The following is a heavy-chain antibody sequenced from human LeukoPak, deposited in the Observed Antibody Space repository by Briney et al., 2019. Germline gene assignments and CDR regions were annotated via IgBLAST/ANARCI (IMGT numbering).Heavy chain of an antibody. CDR3: ARGEFYDILTGYYIYDAFDI. CDR1: GYTFTGYY. V-gene: IGHV1-2*02. CDR2: INPNSGGT. D-gene: IGHD3-9*01. J-gene: IGHJ3*02. Sequence: ASVKVSCKASGYTFTGYYMHWVRQAPGQGLEWMGWINPNSGGTNYAQKFQGRVTMTRDTSISTAYMELSSLRSEDTAVYYCARGEFYDILTGYYIYDAFDIWGQGTMVTVSS.